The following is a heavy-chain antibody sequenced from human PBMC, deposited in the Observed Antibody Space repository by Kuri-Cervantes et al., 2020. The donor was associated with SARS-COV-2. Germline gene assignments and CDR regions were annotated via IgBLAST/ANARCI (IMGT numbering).Heavy chain of an antibody. CDR1: GYTFTSYY. CDR3: AADQQLPNSYGVDV. V-gene: IGHV1-46*01. J-gene: IGHJ6*02. Sequence: ASVKVSCKASGYTFTSYYMHWVRQAPGQGLEWMGIINPSGGSTSYAQKFQERVTITRDMSTSTAYMELSSLRSEDTAVYYCAADQQLPNSYGVDVWGQGTTVTVSS. D-gene: IGHD6-13*01. CDR2: INPSGGST.